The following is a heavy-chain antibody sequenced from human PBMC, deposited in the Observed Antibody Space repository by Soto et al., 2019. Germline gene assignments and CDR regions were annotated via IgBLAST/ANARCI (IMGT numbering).Heavy chain of an antibody. CDR1: GGSISNYY. J-gene: IGHJ4*02. Sequence: QVQLQESGPGLVKPSETLSLTCTVSGGSISNYYWSWIRQSAGKGLEWIGRVYSSGSTNYNPSLKSRVSMSVDTSKNQFFLKLSSVTAADTAVYYCARAKDLSPPEWGQGTLVTVSS. CDR2: VYSSGST. CDR3: ARAKDLSPPE. V-gene: IGHV4-4*07.